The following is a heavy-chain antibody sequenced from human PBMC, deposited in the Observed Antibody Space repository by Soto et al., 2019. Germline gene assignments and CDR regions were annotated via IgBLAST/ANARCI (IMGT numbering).Heavy chain of an antibody. V-gene: IGHV3-7*01. D-gene: IGHD4-17*01. CDR3: ARGLDYGANFGY. CDR1: GFTFSNYW. CDR2: IKQDDSEI. J-gene: IGHJ4*02. Sequence: EVQVVESGGGVVQPGGSLRLSCAVSGFTFSNYWMTWVRQAPGKGLEWVANIKQDDSEIYYADSVKGRFTISRDNTENSLFLQMNSLRAEDTAVYYCARGLDYGANFGYWGQGTLVTVSS.